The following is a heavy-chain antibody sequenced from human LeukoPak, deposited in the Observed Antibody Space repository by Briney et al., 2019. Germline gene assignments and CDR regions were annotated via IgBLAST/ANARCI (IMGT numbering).Heavy chain of an antibody. D-gene: IGHD6-13*01. CDR2: ISGNGGTT. J-gene: IGHJ4*02. CDR3: AKGVGTAAAGPGVFDY. Sequence: GGSLRLSCAASGFSFSNYAMSWVRQGPGEGLEWVSAISGNGGTTYYADSVKGRFTISRDNSKNTLYLQMNSLRAEDTAVYYCAKGVGTAAAGPGVFDYWGQGTLVTVSS. CDR1: GFSFSNYA. V-gene: IGHV3-23*01.